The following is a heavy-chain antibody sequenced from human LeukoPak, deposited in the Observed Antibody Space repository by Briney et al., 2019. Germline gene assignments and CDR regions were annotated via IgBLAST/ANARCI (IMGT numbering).Heavy chain of an antibody. CDR3: ATPVTAMVFSVGYYFDS. Sequence: ASVTVSCKVSGYTLTELSVHWVRLSPGKGLAWIGGFDREGGEGIYAQKFQGRVTMTKNTSTDTAYMELSSLRSEDTAVYYCATPVTAMVFSVGYYFDSWGQGTLVTVSS. J-gene: IGHJ4*02. D-gene: IGHD5-18*01. V-gene: IGHV1-24*01. CDR1: GYTLTELS. CDR2: FDREGGEG.